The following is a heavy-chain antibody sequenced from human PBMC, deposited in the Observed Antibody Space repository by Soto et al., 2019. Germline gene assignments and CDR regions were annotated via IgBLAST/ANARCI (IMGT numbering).Heavy chain of an antibody. CDR2: IIPIFGTA. D-gene: IGHD2-21*02. Sequence: QVQLVQSGAEVKKPGSSVKVSCKASGGTFSSYAISWVRQAPGQGLEWMGGIIPIFGTANYAQKFQGRVTIAADESTSTAYMELSSLRDEDTAVYYCARRGGEIGCGGDCYTHEAFDIWGQGTMVTVSS. J-gene: IGHJ3*02. V-gene: IGHV1-69*01. CDR1: GGTFSSYA. CDR3: ARRGGEIGCGGDCYTHEAFDI.